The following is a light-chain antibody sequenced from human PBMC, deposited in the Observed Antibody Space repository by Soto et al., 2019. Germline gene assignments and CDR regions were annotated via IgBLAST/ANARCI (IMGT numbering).Light chain of an antibody. J-gene: IGKJ1*01. CDR2: GSS. CDR1: QSVTSSY. V-gene: IGKV3-20*01. Sequence: EIVLTQSPGTLSLSPGERATLSCRASQSVTSSYLAWYQQKPGQAPRLLISGSSTRATGIPARFSGSGSGTDFTLTISSLQPEDFATYYCQQSYSTPWTFGQGTKVDIK. CDR3: QQSYSTPWT.